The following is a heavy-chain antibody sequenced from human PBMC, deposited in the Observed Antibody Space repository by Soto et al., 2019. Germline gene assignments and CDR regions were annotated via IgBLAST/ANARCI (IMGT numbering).Heavy chain of an antibody. CDR2: ISGSGGST. CDR3: AMAGGIATAGAFNY. CDR1: GFTFSSYA. V-gene: IGHV3-23*01. J-gene: IGHJ4*02. Sequence: EVQLLESGGGLVQPGGSLRLSCAASGFTFSSYAISWVRQAPGKGLEWVSAISGSGGSTYYADSVKGRFTISRDSSKNTLDLQMNSLRAEDTAVYYCAMAGGIATAGAFNYWGQGTLVTVSS. D-gene: IGHD6-13*01.